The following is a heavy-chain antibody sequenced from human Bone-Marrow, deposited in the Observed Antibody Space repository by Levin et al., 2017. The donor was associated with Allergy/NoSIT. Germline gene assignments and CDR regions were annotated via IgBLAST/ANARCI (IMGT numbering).Heavy chain of an antibody. J-gene: IGHJ4*02. CDR3: SRDGGASYDILTGYGYFDY. CDR2: IYYSGST. V-gene: IGHV4-61*01. Sequence: SETLSLTCKVSGGSVNTNTHYWSWIRRAPGTGLELIGYIYYSGSTNYNPSLKSRVTISIDKSRNQFSLKLKSVTAADTAVYYCSRDGGASYDILTGYGYFDYWGQGMLVTVSS. D-gene: IGHD3-9*01. CDR1: GGSVNTNTHY.